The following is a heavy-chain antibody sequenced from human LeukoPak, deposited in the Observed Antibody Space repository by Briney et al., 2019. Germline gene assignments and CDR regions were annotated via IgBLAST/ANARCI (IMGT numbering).Heavy chain of an antibody. CDR2: IYHGDSDT. CDR3: ARPFPGGPRGYFGY. J-gene: IGHJ4*02. V-gene: IGHV5-51*03. D-gene: IGHD2-15*01. CDR1: GYTLTSYW. Sequence: PGVSLNISCTGSGYTLTSYWIGWVRQMPGKGLEWMGFIYHGDSDTRYSPSFQGQVTISADKSISTAYLQWSGLKASDTAMYYCARPFPGGPRGYFGYWGQGTLVTVSS.